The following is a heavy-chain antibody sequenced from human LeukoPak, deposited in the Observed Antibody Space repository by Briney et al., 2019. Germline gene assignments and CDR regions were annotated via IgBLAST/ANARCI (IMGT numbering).Heavy chain of an antibody. J-gene: IGHJ5*02. D-gene: IGHD3-22*01. CDR1: GFTFSTYA. CDR3: AKDPNYYDSIGPSGP. CDR2: ISGGGGNT. V-gene: IGHV3-23*01. Sequence: PGGSLRLSCAASGFTFSTYAMNWVRQAPGKGLEWVSAISGGGGNTYYADSVKGRFTISRDNSKNTLYLRMNSLRAEDTAIYYCAKDPNYYDSIGPSGPWGQGTLVTVSS.